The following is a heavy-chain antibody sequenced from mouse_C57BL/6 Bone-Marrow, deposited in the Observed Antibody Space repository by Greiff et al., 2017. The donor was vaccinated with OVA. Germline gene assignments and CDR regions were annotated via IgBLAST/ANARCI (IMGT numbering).Heavy chain of an antibody. J-gene: IGHJ2*01. Sequence: QLQQSGAELVTPGASVKLSCTASGFNIKDYYMHWVKPRPEQGLEWIGRIDPEDGETTYAPKFQGKATITSDKSSNTAYLQLSSLTSEDTAIYYCASPPFCYGSSLDYWGQGTTLTVSS. V-gene: IGHV14-2*01. D-gene: IGHD1-1*01. CDR2: IDPEDGET. CDR1: GFNIKDYY. CDR3: ASPPFCYGSSLDY.